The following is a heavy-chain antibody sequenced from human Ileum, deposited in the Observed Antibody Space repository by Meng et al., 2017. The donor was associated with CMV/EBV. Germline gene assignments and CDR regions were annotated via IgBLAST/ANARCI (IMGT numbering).Heavy chain of an antibody. V-gene: IGHV3-30-3*01. D-gene: IGHD6-13*01. CDR2: ISYDGSNK. CDR1: GFTFSSYA. Sequence: SLKISCAASGFTFSSYAMHWVRQAPGKGLEWVAVISYDGSNKYYADSVKGRFTISRDNSKNTLYLQMNSLRAEDTAVYYCARDPYSSIWDTGPGWFDPWGQGTLVTVSS. J-gene: IGHJ5*02. CDR3: ARDPYSSIWDTGPGWFDP.